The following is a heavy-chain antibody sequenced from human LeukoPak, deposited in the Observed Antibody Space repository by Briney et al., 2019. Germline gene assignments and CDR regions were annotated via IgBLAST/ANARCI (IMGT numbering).Heavy chain of an antibody. CDR2: IKEDGSEK. Sequence: PGGSLRLSCAASGFTFSNYWMNWVRQAPEEGLEWVANIKEDGSEKYYVDSVKGRFTISRDNAENSLYLQMNSLRAEDTAVYYCVREGKWEMTTTTGSFDYWGQGTLVTVSS. J-gene: IGHJ4*02. V-gene: IGHV3-7*01. CDR1: GFTFSNYW. D-gene: IGHD5-24*01. CDR3: VREGKWEMTTTTGSFDY.